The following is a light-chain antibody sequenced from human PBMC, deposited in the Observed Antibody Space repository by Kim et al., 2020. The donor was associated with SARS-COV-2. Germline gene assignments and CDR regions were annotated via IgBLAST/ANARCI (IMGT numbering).Light chain of an antibody. CDR3: QQYTHWPLT. Sequence: EVIMTQSPATLSVSPGERVTLSCRASQSVGNKLAWHQQKPGQAPSLLIYDASTRATDIPPRFSGSGSVTEFTLTITSLQSEDFAVYYCQQYTHWPLTFGGGTKVDIK. V-gene: IGKV3D-15*01. J-gene: IGKJ4*01. CDR1: QSVGNK. CDR2: DAS.